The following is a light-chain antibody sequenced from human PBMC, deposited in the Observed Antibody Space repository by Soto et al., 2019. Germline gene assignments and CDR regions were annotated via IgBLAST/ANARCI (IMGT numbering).Light chain of an antibody. CDR1: QSVRGN. V-gene: IGKV3-15*01. CDR2: GVS. CDR3: QQYNNWPPT. J-gene: IGKJ1*01. Sequence: EIVLTQSPGILSLSPGERATLSCRASQSVRGNLAWYQQKPGQAPRLLIYGVSTKASGIPARFSGSGSGTEFTLTISSLQSEDVAVYCCQQYNNWPPTFGQGTKVDIK.